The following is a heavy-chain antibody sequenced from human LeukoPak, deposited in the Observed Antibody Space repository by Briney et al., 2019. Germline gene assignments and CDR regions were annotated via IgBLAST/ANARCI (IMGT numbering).Heavy chain of an antibody. CDR1: GFTFSTYG. Sequence: GGSLRLSCAAAGFTFSTYGMTWVRQAPGKGLEWVSAIGGSGVSTYYADSVKGRFTIPRDNSKNTLYLQMNSLRAEDTAVYYCAKGGYSYDLGNWFDPWGQGTLVTVSS. D-gene: IGHD5-18*01. J-gene: IGHJ5*02. CDR3: AKGGYSYDLGNWFDP. V-gene: IGHV3-23*01. CDR2: IGGSGVST.